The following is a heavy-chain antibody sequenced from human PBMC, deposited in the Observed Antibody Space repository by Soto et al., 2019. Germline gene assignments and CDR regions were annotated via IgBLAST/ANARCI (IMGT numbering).Heavy chain of an antibody. J-gene: IGHJ5*02. CDR3: ARCIVLPQDNWFDP. Sequence: QVQLQESGPGLVKPSETLSLTCTVSGGSVSSGSYYWSWIRQPPGKGLEWIGYIYYSGSTNYNPSLKSRVTISVDTSKNQFSLKLSSVTAADTAVYYCARCIVLPQDNWFDPWGQGTLVTVSS. V-gene: IGHV4-61*01. CDR2: IYYSGST. D-gene: IGHD2-15*01. CDR1: GGSVSSGSYY.